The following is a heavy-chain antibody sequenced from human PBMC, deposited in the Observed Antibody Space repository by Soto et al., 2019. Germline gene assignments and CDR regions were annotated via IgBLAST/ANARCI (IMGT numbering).Heavy chain of an antibody. J-gene: IGHJ4*02. CDR1: GGSISSSSYY. D-gene: IGHD6-6*01. V-gene: IGHV4-39*01. Sequence: KTSETLSLTCTVSGGSISSSSYYWGWIRQPPGKGLEWIGSIYYSGSTYYNPSLKSRVTISVDKSKNQFSLKLSSVTAADTAVYYCARLPVAAPHFDYWGQGTLVTVSS. CDR3: ARLPVAAPHFDY. CDR2: IYYSGST.